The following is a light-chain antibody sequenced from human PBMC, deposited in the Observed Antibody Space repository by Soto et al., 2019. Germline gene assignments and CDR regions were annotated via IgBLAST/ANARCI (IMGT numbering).Light chain of an antibody. J-gene: IGLJ1*01. CDR1: SSDVGAYRY. CDR2: DVN. V-gene: IGLV2-14*03. Sequence: QSALTQPASVSGSPGQSITISCTGTSSDVGAYRYVSWYQGHPGKAPKLIIYDVNNRPSGVSDRFSGSKSGNTASLTISGLQAEDEADYYCCSYTRSRTYVFGTGTKLTVL. CDR3: CSYTRSRTYV.